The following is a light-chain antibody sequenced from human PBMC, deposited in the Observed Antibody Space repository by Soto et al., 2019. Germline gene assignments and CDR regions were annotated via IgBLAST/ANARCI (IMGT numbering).Light chain of an antibody. V-gene: IGKV3-20*01. CDR1: QSVSSSF. Sequence: ENVLTQSPGTLSLSPGDRATLSCRASQSVSSSFIAWYQQKPGQAPRLLIYGASNRASGIPDRFSGSGSGTDFTLTITRLEPGDFAVYYCQQYGRSPDLFTFGPGTKVEIK. CDR3: QQYGRSPDLFT. CDR2: GAS. J-gene: IGKJ3*01.